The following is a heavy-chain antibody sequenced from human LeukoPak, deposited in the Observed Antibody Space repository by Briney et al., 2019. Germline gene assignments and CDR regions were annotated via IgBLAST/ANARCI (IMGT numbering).Heavy chain of an antibody. CDR2: INPNSGGT. Sequence: ASVTVSCTASGYTFTVYYMHWVRQAPGQGLEWMGWINPNSGGTNYAQKFQGRVTMTRDTSISTAYMELSRLRSDDTAVYYCARDITIFGVVTPQIFYYYGMDVWGQGTTVTVSS. D-gene: IGHD3-3*01. V-gene: IGHV1-2*02. CDR3: ARDITIFGVVTPQIFYYYGMDV. CDR1: GYTFTVYY. J-gene: IGHJ6*02.